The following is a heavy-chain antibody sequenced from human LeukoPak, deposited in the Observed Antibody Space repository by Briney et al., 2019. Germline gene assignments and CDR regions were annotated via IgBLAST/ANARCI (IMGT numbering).Heavy chain of an antibody. CDR2: IYRSGST. CDR1: GGSISSGGYS. J-gene: IGHJ4*02. Sequence: SQTLSLTCAVSGGSISSGGYSWSWIRQPPGTGLEWIGYIYRSGSTYYNPSLKSRVTISVDTSKNQFSLKLSSVTAADTAVYYWARGGDYVSFDYWGQGTLVTVSS. V-gene: IGHV4-30-2*01. CDR3: ARGGDYVSFDY. D-gene: IGHD4-17*01.